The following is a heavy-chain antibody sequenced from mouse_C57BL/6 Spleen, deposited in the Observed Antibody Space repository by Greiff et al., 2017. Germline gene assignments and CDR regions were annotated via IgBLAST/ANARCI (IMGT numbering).Heavy chain of an antibody. CDR3: YARVAIDY. CDR1: GYSFTDYN. Sequence: EVQLQQSGPELVKPGASVKISCKASGYSFTDYNMNWVKQSNGQSLEWIGVINPNYGTTSYNQKFKGKATLTVDQSSSTAYMQLNSLTSDDSAWGGNYARVAIDYWGQGTSVTVSS. V-gene: IGHV1-39*01. D-gene: IGHD2-1*01. J-gene: IGHJ4*01. CDR2: INPNYGTT.